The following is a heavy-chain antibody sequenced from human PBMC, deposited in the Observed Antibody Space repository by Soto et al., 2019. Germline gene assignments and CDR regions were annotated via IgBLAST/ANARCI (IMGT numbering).Heavy chain of an antibody. V-gene: IGHV4-31*03. CDR3: ARGPPGYCSSTSCYDYYYYAMDV. Sequence: SETLSLTCTVSGGSISSGSYYWSWIRQHPGKGLEWIGYIYYSGSTHYNPSLTSRVTIPVDTSENHLPLKLSSVTAADTAVYYCARGPPGYCSSTSCYDYYYYAMDVWGQGTTVTVSS. D-gene: IGHD2-2*01. CDR2: IYYSGST. J-gene: IGHJ6*02. CDR1: GGSISSGSYY.